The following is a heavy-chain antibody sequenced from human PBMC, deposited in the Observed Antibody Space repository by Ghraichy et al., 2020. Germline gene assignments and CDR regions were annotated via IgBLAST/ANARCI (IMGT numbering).Heavy chain of an antibody. CDR1: GFSLSTSGVG. Sequence: SGPTLVKPTQTLTLTCTFSGFSLSTSGVGVGWIRQPPGKALEWLALIYWNDDKRYSPSLKSRLTITKDTSKNQVVLTMTNMDPVDTATYYCAHSTRYQLLTNAFDIWGKGTMVTVSS. J-gene: IGHJ3*02. D-gene: IGHD2-2*01. V-gene: IGHV2-5*01. CDR2: IYWNDDK. CDR3: AHSTRYQLLTNAFDI.